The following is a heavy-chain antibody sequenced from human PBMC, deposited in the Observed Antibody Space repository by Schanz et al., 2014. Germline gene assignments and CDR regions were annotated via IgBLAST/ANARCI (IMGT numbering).Heavy chain of an antibody. D-gene: IGHD6-13*01. CDR3: ARAAGPVDY. V-gene: IGHV4-59*12. Sequence: QVQLQESGPGLVKPSETLSLTCSVSGGDIGNYYWSWIRQPPGKGLEWIGYIYYSGSTYYNPSLKSGVTISVDTSKNQFSLMLGSVTAADTAVYYCARAAGPVDYWGQGTLVTVSS. CDR2: IYYSGST. CDR1: GGDIGNYY. J-gene: IGHJ4*02.